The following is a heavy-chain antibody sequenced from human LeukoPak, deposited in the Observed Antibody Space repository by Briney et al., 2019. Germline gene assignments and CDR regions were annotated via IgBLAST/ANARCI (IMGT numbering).Heavy chain of an antibody. CDR3: ATTEGIVPAAIP. CDR1: GYSISSGYY. J-gene: IGHJ5*02. V-gene: IGHV4-38-2*02. D-gene: IGHD2-2*01. Sequence: PSETLSLTCTVSGYSISSGYYWGWIRQPPGKGLEWIGSIYHSGSTNYNPSLKSRVTISVDTSKNQFSLKLSSVTAADTAVYYCATTEGIVPAAIPWGQGTLVTVSS. CDR2: IYHSGST.